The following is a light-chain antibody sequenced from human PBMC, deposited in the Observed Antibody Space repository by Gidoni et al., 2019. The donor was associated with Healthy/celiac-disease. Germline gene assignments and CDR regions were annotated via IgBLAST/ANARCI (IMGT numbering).Light chain of an antibody. CDR2: DNN. CDR1: SSNIGNNY. V-gene: IGLV1-51*01. Sequence: QPVLTQPPSLSAAPGPKVTISCSGSSSNIGNNYVSWYQQLPGTAPKLLIYDNNKRPSGIPDRFSGSKSGTSATLGITGLQTGDEADYYCGTWDSSLSASVFGGGTKLTVL. CDR3: GTWDSSLSASV. J-gene: IGLJ2*01.